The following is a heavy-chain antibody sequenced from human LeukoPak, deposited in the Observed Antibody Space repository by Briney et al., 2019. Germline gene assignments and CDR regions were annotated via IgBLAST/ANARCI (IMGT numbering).Heavy chain of an antibody. CDR2: TYYSGTI. CDR1: GGSISSSSYY. J-gene: IGHJ4*02. V-gene: IGHV4-39*01. CDR3: ARHPRSPTGTITFDY. Sequence: SETLSLTCTVSGGSISSSSYYWGWIRQPPGKGLEWIGSTYYSGTIYYKPSLKGRVTISVDTSKNKFSLKLSSVTAADTAVYYCARHPRSPTGTITFDYWGQGTLVTVSS. D-gene: IGHD1-1*01.